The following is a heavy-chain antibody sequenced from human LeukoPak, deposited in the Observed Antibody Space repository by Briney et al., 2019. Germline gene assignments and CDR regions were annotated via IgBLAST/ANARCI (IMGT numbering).Heavy chain of an antibody. CDR2: INPSGGST. J-gene: IGHJ6*03. V-gene: IGHV1-46*01. Sequence: ASVKVTCKASGYTFTSYYIHWVRQAPGEGLEWMGIINPSGGSTSYAQKFQGRVTMTRDMSTSTVYMELSSLRSEDTAVYYCARDGSVLRYFDWLGPRYYMDVWGKGTTVTVSS. CDR1: GYTFTSYY. CDR3: ARDGSVLRYFDWLGPRYYMDV. D-gene: IGHD3-9*01.